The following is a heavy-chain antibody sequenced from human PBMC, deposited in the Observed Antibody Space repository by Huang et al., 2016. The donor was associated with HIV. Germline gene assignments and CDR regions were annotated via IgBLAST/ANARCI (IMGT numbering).Heavy chain of an antibody. CDR1: GFTFSSYW. CDR2: IKMDGSST. V-gene: IGHV3-74*01. J-gene: IGHJ4*02. Sequence: EVQLVESGAGLVQPGGSLRLSCAASGFTFSSYWMHWVCQVPGKGVVWVSHIKMDGSSTSYADSVKGRFTISRDNAKNTLYLQMNSLRAEDTAVYYCARGSRQGKYYYGSGTAYWGQGTLVTVSS. D-gene: IGHD3-10*01. CDR3: ARGSRQGKYYYGSGTAY.